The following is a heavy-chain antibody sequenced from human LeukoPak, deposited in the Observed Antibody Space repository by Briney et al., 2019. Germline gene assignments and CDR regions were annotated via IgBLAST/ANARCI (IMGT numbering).Heavy chain of an antibody. D-gene: IGHD1-26*01. Sequence: ASVKVSCKPSGYTFTTFGISWVRQAPGQGLEWMGWINPNSGGTNYAQKFQGRVTMTRDTSISTAYMELSRLRSDDTAVYYCARGLELGGSYLAAFDIWGQGTMVTVSS. V-gene: IGHV1-2*02. CDR3: ARGLELGGSYLAAFDI. CDR1: GYTFTTFG. J-gene: IGHJ3*02. CDR2: INPNSGGT.